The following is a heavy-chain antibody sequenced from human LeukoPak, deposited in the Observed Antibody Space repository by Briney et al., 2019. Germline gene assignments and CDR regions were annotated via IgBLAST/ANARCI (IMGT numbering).Heavy chain of an antibody. D-gene: IGHD6-13*01. CDR1: GYTFTGYY. Sequence: GASVKVSCKASGYTFTGYYMHWVRQATGQGLEWMGWMNPNSGNTGYAQKFQGRVTMTRNTSISTAYMELSSLRSEDTAVYYYARAHSSSWLNDPFDYWGQGTLVTVSS. CDR3: ARAHSSSWLNDPFDY. V-gene: IGHV1-8*02. J-gene: IGHJ4*02. CDR2: MNPNSGNT.